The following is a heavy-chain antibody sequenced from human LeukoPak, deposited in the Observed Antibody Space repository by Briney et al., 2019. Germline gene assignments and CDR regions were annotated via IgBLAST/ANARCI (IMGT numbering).Heavy chain of an antibody. CDR3: ARDQVYYYDSSGLSYYYYYYMDV. D-gene: IGHD3-22*01. CDR1: GFTFSSYS. J-gene: IGHJ6*03. CDR2: ISSSSSTI. Sequence: GGSLRLSCAASGFTFSSYSMNWVRQAPGKGLEWVSYISSSSSTIYYADSVKGRFTISRDNAKNSLYLQMNSLRAEDTAVYYCARDQVYYYDSSGLSYYYYYYMDVWGKGTTVTVSS. V-gene: IGHV3-48*01.